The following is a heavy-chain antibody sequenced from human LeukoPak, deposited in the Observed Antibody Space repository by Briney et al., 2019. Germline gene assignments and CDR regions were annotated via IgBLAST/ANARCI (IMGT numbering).Heavy chain of an antibody. CDR2: ITSGGTSI. CDR1: GFTVSSNY. D-gene: IGHD1-26*01. Sequence: GGSLRLSCAASGFTVSSNYMSWVRQAPGKGLEWVSYITSGGTSIYYADSVKGRFTISRDNAKSSLYLQMNSLRAEDTAVYYCAAPYSPGPSEGFDIWGQGTMVTVSS. J-gene: IGHJ3*02. V-gene: IGHV3-11*01. CDR3: AAPYSPGPSEGFDI.